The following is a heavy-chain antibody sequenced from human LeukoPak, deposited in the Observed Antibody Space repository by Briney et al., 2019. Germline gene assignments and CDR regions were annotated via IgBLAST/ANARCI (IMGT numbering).Heavy chain of an antibody. CDR3: AKDGGRVVTARYFDY. CDR1: GFTFSSYA. J-gene: IGHJ4*02. CDR2: ISGSGGST. V-gene: IGHV3-23*01. D-gene: IGHD2-21*02. Sequence: GGSLRLSCAASGFTFSSYAMSWVRQAPGKGLEWVSAISGSGGSTYYADSVKGRFTISRDNSKNTLYLQMSSLRAEDTAVYYCAKDGGRVVTARYFDYWGQGSVVTVSS.